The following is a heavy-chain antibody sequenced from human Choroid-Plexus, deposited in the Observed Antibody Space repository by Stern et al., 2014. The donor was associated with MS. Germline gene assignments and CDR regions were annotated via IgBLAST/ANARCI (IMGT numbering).Heavy chain of an antibody. D-gene: IGHD2/OR15-2a*01. V-gene: IGHV3-30*18. CDR2: VSYDGSNK. J-gene: IGHJ5*02. CDR3: AKDRQYLTYFFDH. CDR1: GFTLGSCA. Sequence: MQLVESGGSVVQPGRPLRLSCVASGFTLGSCAMHWVRQAPGKGLEWVAGVSYDGSNKYYADSVKGRFTISRDNSQNTLYMQMSRLRPEDTAVYYCAKDRQYLTYFFDHWGQGSLVTVSS.